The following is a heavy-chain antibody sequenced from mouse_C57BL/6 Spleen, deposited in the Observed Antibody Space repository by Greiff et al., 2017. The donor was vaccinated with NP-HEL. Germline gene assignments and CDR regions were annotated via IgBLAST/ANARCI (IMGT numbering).Heavy chain of an antibody. V-gene: IGHV5-17*01. CDR3: ARSYGGYAMDY. D-gene: IGHD1-1*01. CDR1: GFTFSDYG. J-gene: IGHJ4*01. CDR2: ISSGSSTI. Sequence: EVKLMESGGGFVKPGGSLKLSCAASGFTFSDYGMHWVRQAPEKGLEWVAYISSGSSTIYYADTVKGRFTISRDNAKNTLFLQMTSLRSEDTAMYYCARSYGGYAMDYWGQGTSVTVSS.